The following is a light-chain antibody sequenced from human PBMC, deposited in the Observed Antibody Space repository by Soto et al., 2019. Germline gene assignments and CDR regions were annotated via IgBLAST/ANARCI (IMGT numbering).Light chain of an antibody. CDR3: QQYTNWPLT. J-gene: IGKJ4*01. V-gene: IGKV3-15*01. CDR2: AAS. CDR1: QSVSSN. Sequence: EIVMTQSPATLSVPPGERATLSCRASQSVSSNLAWYQQKPGQAPRVLNYAASTRATGIPARFSGSGSGTAFTLTIGSLQSEDFAVYYCQQYTNWPLTFVGGTKVEIK.